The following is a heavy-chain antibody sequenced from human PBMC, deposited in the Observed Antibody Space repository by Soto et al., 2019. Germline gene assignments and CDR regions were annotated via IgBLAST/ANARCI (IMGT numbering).Heavy chain of an antibody. J-gene: IGHJ4*02. CDR2: IYYSGST. D-gene: IGHD6-6*01. CDR3: ARKSIAARLVDY. CDR1: GGSVSSGSYY. V-gene: IGHV4-61*01. Sequence: SETLSLTCTVSGGSVSSGSYYWSWIRQPPGKGLEWIGYIYYSGSTNYNPSLKSRVTISVDTSKNQFSLKLSSVTAADTAVYYCARKSIAARLVDYWGQGTLVTVSS.